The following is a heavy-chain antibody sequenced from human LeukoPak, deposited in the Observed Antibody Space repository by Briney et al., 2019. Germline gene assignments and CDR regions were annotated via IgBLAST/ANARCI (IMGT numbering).Heavy chain of an antibody. D-gene: IGHD6-25*01. CDR1: GFTFSNYA. V-gene: IGHV3-23*01. J-gene: IGHJ6*03. CDR2: ISGSGDYT. CDR3: ARFPRLGPIRDYYYYMDV. Sequence: GGSLRLSCAASGFTFSNYAMSWVRQAPGRGLEWVSAISGSGDYTNYADSVKGRFTISRDNSKNTLYLQMNSLRAEDTAVYYCARFPRLGPIRDYYYYMDVWGKGTTVTVSS.